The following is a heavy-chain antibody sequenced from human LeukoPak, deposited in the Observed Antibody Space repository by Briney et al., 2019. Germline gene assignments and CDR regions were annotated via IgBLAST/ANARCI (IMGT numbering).Heavy chain of an antibody. D-gene: IGHD2-15*01. CDR2: IHQSGRT. V-gene: IGHV4-38-2*02. CDR3: ARDECSGGSCHRGYWFDP. Sequence: TSETLSLTCTVSRHSISTDYYWGWIRQPPGKGLEWIGNIHQSGRTNYNPSLKSRVTISEETSKTQFSLKLSSVTAADTAVYYCARDECSGGSCHRGYWFDPWGQGTLVTVSS. CDR1: RHSISTDYY. J-gene: IGHJ5*02.